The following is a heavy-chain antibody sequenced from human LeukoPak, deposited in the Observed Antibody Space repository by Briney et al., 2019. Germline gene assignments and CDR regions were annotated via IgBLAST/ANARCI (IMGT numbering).Heavy chain of an antibody. CDR2: INHSGST. D-gene: IGHD2/OR15-2a*01. Sequence: SETLSHTCAVYGGSFSGYYWSWIRQPPGKGLEWIGEINHSGSTNYNPSLKSRVTISVDTSKNQFSLKLSSVTAADTAVYYCARKTFLLLDYWGQGTLVTVSS. V-gene: IGHV4-34*01. CDR1: GGSFSGYY. CDR3: ARKTFLLLDY. J-gene: IGHJ4*02.